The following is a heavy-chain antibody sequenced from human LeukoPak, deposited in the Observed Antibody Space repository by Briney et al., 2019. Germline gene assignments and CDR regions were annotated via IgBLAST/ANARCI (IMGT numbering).Heavy chain of an antibody. J-gene: IGHJ3*02. CDR1: GGSFSGYY. D-gene: IGHD5-18*01. Sequence: SETLSLTCAVDGGSFSGYYWSWIRQPPGKGLEWIGEINHSGSTNYNPSLKSRVTISVDTSKDQFSLKLSSVTAADTAVYYCARGGVDTAMVGAFDIWGQGTMVTVSS. V-gene: IGHV4-34*01. CDR3: ARGGVDTAMVGAFDI. CDR2: INHSGST.